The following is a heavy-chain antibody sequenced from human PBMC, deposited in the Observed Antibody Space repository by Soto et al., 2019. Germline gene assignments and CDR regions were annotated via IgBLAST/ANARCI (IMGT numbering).Heavy chain of an antibody. CDR2: ISYDGSNK. J-gene: IGHJ4*02. D-gene: IGHD3-16*01. CDR3: VRDLALMADY. Sequence: RRLSCAASGFTFSSYGMHWVRQAPGKGLEWVAVISYDGSNKYYADSVKGRFTISRDNSKNTLYLQMNSLRAEDTAVYYCVRDLALMADYWGQGTLVTVSS. CDR1: GFTFSSYG. V-gene: IGHV3-30*03.